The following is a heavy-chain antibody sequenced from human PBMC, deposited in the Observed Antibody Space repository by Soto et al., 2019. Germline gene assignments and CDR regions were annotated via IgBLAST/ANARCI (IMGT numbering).Heavy chain of an antibody. D-gene: IGHD3-22*01. CDR3: ASPRMYYYDSSGYFSSFYAFDI. Sequence: GESLKISCKGSGYSFTSYWIGWVRQMPGKGLEWMGIIYPGDSDTRYSPSFQGQVTISADKSISTAYLQWSSLKASDTAMYYCASPRMYYYDSSGYFSSFYAFDIWGQGTMVTVSS. V-gene: IGHV5-51*01. CDR1: GYSFTSYW. CDR2: IYPGDSDT. J-gene: IGHJ3*02.